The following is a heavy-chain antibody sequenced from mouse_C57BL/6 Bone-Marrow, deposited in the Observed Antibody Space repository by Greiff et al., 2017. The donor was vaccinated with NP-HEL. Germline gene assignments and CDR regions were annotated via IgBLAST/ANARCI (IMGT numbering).Heavy chain of an antibody. V-gene: IGHV1-54*01. Sequence: QVQLKESGAELVRPGTSVKVSCKASGYAFTNYLIEWVKQRPGQGLEWIGVINPGSGGTNYNEKFKGKATLTADKSSSTAYMQLSSLTSEDSAVYFCARSIYYDPFDYWGQGTTLTVSS. J-gene: IGHJ2*01. CDR3: ARSIYYDPFDY. D-gene: IGHD2-4*01. CDR2: INPGSGGT. CDR1: GYAFTNYL.